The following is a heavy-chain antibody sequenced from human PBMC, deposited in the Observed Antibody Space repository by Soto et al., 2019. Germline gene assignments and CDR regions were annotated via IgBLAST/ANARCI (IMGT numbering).Heavy chain of an antibody. CDR3: ARGGTMTNQNWFDP. CDR2: IIPIFGTA. CDR1: RGTFSSYA. Sequence: SVKVSCQASRGTFSSYAISWVRQAPGQGLEWMGGIIPIFGTANYAQKFQGRVTITADKSTSTAYMELSSLRSEDTAVYYCARGGTMTNQNWFDPWGQGTLVTVSS. D-gene: IGHD3-22*01. J-gene: IGHJ5*02. V-gene: IGHV1-69*06.